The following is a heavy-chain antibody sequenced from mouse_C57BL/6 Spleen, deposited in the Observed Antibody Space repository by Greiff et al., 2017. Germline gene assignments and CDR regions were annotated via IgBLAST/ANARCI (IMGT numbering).Heavy chain of an antibody. D-gene: IGHD2-5*01. J-gene: IGHJ2*01. CDR1: GYTFTDYE. CDR2: IDPETGGT. V-gene: IGHV1-15*01. Sequence: VQLQQSGAELVRPGASVTLSCKASGYTFTDYEMHWVKQTPVHGLEWIGAIDPETGGTAYNQKFKGKAILTADKSSSTAYMELRSLTSEDSAVYYCTRTGNSNYLYYFDYWGQGTTLTVS. CDR3: TRTGNSNYLYYFDY.